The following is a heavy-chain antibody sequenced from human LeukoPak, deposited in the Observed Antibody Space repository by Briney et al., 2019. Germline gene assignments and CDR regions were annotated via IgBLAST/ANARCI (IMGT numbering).Heavy chain of an antibody. V-gene: IGHV3-30*02. D-gene: IGHD6-13*01. CDR2: IRYDGSNK. CDR3: AKDHVIAAAGSDCFDY. J-gene: IGHJ4*02. Sequence: PGGSLRLSCAASGFTFTTYNMNWVRQAPGKGLEWVACIRYDGSNKYYADSVKGRFTISRDNSKNTLYLQMNSLRAEDTAVYYCAKDHVIAAAGSDCFDYWGQGTLVTVSS. CDR1: GFTFTTYN.